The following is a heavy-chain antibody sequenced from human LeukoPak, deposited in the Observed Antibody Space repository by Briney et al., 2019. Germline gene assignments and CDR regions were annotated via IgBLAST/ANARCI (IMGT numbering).Heavy chain of an antibody. J-gene: IGHJ4*02. V-gene: IGHV1-2*02. Sequence: ASVKVSCKASGYTFTDYYTHWVRQVPGQGLEYMGWINPNTGGAGYAQRFRDRVTMSVDTSITTVYMELSRLTGDDTAVYYCARGHPSAEPPDYWGQGDLVTVSS. CDR2: INPNTGGA. CDR1: GYTFTDYY. D-gene: IGHD1-14*01. CDR3: ARGHPSAEPPDY.